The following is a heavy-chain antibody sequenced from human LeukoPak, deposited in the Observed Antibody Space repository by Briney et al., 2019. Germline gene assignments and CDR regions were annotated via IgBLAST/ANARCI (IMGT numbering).Heavy chain of an antibody. J-gene: IGHJ5*01. Sequence: ASVKVSCKASGYPFTNYDINWVRQAAGQGLELMGLINPNNGNTGYAQKFQGRVTMTRDTSIDTAYMELGSLTSGDTAVYYCAKQGNFVGSGSYSGNWFDFWGQGNLVTVSP. V-gene: IGHV1-8*01. CDR2: INPNNGNT. CDR1: GYPFTNYD. D-gene: IGHD3-10*01. CDR3: AKQGNFVGSGSYSGNWFDF.